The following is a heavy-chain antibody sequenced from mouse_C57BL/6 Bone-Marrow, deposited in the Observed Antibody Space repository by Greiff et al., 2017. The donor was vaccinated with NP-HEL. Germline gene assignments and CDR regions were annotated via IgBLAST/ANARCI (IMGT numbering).Heavy chain of an antibody. CDR2: INPYNGGT. CDR3: ARRGIYYGKNYFDY. Sequence: VQLQQSGPVLVKPGASVKMSCKASGYTFTDYYMNWVKQSHGKSLEWIGVINPYNGGTSYNQKFKGKATLTVDKSSSTAYMELNSLTSEDSAVYYCARRGIYYGKNYFDYWGQGTTLTVSS. V-gene: IGHV1-19*01. J-gene: IGHJ2*01. D-gene: IGHD1-1*01. CDR1: GYTFTDYY.